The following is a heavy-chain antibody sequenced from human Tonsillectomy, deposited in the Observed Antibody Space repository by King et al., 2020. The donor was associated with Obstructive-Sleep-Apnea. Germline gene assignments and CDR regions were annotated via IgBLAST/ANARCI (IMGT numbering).Heavy chain of an antibody. CDR2: ISTDGRNK. CDR3: VRVEGGHAGAYQYNYALDV. CDR1: GFTFSSYA. V-gene: IGHV3-30*04. J-gene: IGHJ6*02. Sequence: VQLVESGGGVVQSGRSLRLSCAASGFTFSSYAMHWVRQAPGKGLDWVAGISTDGRNKYYTDSVKGRFTISRDNSKNTLYVQMNSLRVEETAVYYCVRVEGGHAGAYQYNYALDVWGQGTTVTVSS. D-gene: IGHD3-16*01.